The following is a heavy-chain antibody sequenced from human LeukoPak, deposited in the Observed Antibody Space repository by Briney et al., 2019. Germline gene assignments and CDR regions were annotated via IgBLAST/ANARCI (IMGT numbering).Heavy chain of an antibody. CDR3: ARQNDFRLDY. D-gene: IGHD3-3*01. CDR1: GYTFSSYW. J-gene: IGHJ4*02. CDR2: IYPGDSDT. Sequence: GESLRISCKGSGYTFSSYWIGWVRQMPGKGLEWTGIIYPGDSDTRYSPSLQGQVTISVDTSIGTAYLQWSSLKASDTAIYYCARQNDFRLDYWGQGTLVTVSS. V-gene: IGHV5-51*01.